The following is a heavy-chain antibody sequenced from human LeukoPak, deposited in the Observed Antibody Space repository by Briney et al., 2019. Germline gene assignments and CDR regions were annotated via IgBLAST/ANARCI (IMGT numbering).Heavy chain of an antibody. J-gene: IGHJ4*02. Sequence: SETLSLTCSVSGHFVSDYYWSWIRQSPGKGLEWIGWLHYSGTTYYNPSLKGRVTMSLDTSRNQLSLKLSPVTAADTAVYYCARHSSGWHLDFWGQGSLVTVSS. CDR3: ARHSSGWHLDF. CDR1: GHFVSDYY. CDR2: LHYSGTT. D-gene: IGHD6-19*01. V-gene: IGHV4-59*02.